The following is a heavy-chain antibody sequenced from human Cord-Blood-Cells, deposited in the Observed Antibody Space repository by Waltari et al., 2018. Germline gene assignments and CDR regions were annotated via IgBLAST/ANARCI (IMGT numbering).Heavy chain of an antibody. CDR2: INHSGST. CDR3: ARGLSGRGYDLFDY. CDR1: GGSFSGYY. V-gene: IGHV4-34*01. D-gene: IGHD5-12*01. J-gene: IGHJ4*02. Sequence: QVQLQQWGAGLLKPSATLSLTCAVYGGSFSGYYWSWIRQPPGTGLEWIGEINHSGSTNYNPSLKSRVTISVDTSKNQFSLKLSSVTAADTAVYYCARGLSGRGYDLFDYWGQGTLVTVSS.